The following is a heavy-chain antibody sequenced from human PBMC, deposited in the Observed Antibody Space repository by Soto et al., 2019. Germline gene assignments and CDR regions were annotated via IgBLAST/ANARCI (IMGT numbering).Heavy chain of an antibody. CDR3: ARTTGYYYYGMDV. J-gene: IGHJ6*02. CDR1: GGSFNGYY. V-gene: IGHV4-34*01. CDR2: INHSGST. D-gene: IGHD4-4*01. Sequence: PPETLSLTCAVYGGSFNGYYWSWIRQPPGKGLEWIGEINHSGSTNYNPSLKSRVTISVDTSKNQFSLKLSSVTAADTAVYYCARTTGYYYYGMDVWGQGTTVTVSS.